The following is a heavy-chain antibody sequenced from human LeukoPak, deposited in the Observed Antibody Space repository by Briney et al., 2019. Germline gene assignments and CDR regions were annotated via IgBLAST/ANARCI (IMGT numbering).Heavy chain of an antibody. Sequence: PGGSLRLSCVGSGFDFSGYGMSWVRQAPGKGLEWVSAISGSGGSTYYADSVKGRFTISRDNSKNTLYLQMNSLRAEDTAVYYCAKDLRDFWSGYCFDYWGQGTLVTVSS. CDR1: GFDFSGYG. CDR3: AKDLRDFWSGYCFDY. J-gene: IGHJ4*02. CDR2: ISGSGGST. V-gene: IGHV3-23*01. D-gene: IGHD3-3*01.